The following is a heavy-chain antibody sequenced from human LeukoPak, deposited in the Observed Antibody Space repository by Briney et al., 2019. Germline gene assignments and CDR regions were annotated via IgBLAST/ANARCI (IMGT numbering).Heavy chain of an antibody. CDR1: GGSISSYY. J-gene: IGHJ6*03. CDR2: IYTSGST. V-gene: IGHV4-4*07. Sequence: PSETLSLTCTVSGGSISSYYWSWIRQPAGKGLEWIGRIYTSGSTNYNPSLKSRVTISVDTSKDQFSLKLSSVTAADTAVYYCASGNLWFGELSDYYYMDVWGKGTTVTISS. CDR3: ASGNLWFGELSDYYYMDV. D-gene: IGHD3-10*01.